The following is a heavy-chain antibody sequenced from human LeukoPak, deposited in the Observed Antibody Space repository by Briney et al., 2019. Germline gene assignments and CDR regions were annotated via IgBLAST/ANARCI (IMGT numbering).Heavy chain of an antibody. D-gene: IGHD1-7*01. CDR1: GFTFSSYA. V-gene: IGHV3-30*04. CDR3: ARVDTDNWNYGDYFDY. J-gene: IGHJ4*02. CDR2: ISYDGSNK. Sequence: PGGSLRLSCAASGFTFSSYAMDWVRQAPGKGLEWVAVISYDGSNKYYADSVKGRFTISRDNSKNTLYLQMNSLRAEDTAVYYCARVDTDNWNYGDYFDYWGQGTLVTVSS.